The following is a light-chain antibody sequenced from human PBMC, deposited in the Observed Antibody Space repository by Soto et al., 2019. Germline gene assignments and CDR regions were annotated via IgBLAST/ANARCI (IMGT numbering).Light chain of an antibody. J-gene: IGKJ1*01. CDR3: QQYGSSPRT. CDR2: GAS. V-gene: IGKV3-20*01. CDR1: QSVNSN. Sequence: EIVLTQSPATLSVSPGERATLSCRASQSVNSNLTWYQQKPGQAPRLLIYGASTRAAGIPDRFSGSGSGTDFTLTIDRLEPEDFAVYYCQQYGSSPRTFGQGTKVDIK.